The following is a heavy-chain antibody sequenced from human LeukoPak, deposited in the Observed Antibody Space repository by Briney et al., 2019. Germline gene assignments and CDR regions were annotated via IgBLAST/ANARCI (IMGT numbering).Heavy chain of an antibody. CDR1: GFTFSSYG. Sequence: GGSLRLSCAASGFTFSSYGMHWVRQAPGKGLEWVAFIRYDGSNKYYADSVKGRFTISRDNSKSTLYLQMNSLRAEDTAVYYCAKDREMVVVKDAFDIWGQGTMVTVSS. D-gene: IGHD3-22*01. CDR2: IRYDGSNK. V-gene: IGHV3-30*02. J-gene: IGHJ3*02. CDR3: AKDREMVVVKDAFDI.